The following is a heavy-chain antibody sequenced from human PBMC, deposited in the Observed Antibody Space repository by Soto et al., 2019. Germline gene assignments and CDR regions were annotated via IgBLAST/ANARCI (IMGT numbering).Heavy chain of an antibody. V-gene: IGHV3-23*01. CDR2: ISSNVITT. CDR3: ATVGGYSKWSVTANN. D-gene: IGHD1-26*01. Sequence: PGGSLRLSCAASGFTFSNYAMSWVRQAPGKGLEWVSGISSNVITTYYADSEKGRFTISTDNSKNTLYLQLNSMRADDTTVYYFATVGGYSKWSVTANNWGQGTLVSVSS. J-gene: IGHJ4*02. CDR1: GFTFSNYA.